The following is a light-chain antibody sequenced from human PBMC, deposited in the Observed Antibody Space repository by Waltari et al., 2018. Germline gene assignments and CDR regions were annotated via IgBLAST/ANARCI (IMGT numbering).Light chain of an antibody. CDR2: DNN. J-gene: IGLJ2*01. CDR1: RSNIGAGYA. V-gene: IGLV1-40*01. Sequence: PGQRVTISCTGSRSNIGAGYAVHWYQQLPGTAPKLLIFDNNNRPSGVPDRFSGSKSGTSASLAITGLQAEDEADYYCQSYDSSLSAHVVFGGGTKLTVL. CDR3: QSYDSSLSAHVV.